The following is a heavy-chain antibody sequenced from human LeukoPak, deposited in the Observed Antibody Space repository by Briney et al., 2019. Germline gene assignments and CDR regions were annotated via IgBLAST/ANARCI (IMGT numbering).Heavy chain of an antibody. D-gene: IGHD6-19*01. CDR3: ARDAGGWYSYYYYYGMDV. CDR1: GYTFTSYG. J-gene: IGHJ6*02. Sequence: ASVKVSCKASGYTFTSYGISWVRQAPRQGLEWMGWISAYNGNTNYAQKLQGRVTMTTDTSTSTAYMELRSLRSDDTAVYYCARDAGGWYSYYYYYGMDVWGQGTTVTVSS. V-gene: IGHV1-18*01. CDR2: ISAYNGNT.